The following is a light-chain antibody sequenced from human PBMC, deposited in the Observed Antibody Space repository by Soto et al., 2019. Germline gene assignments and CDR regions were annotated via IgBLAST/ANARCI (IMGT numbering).Light chain of an antibody. J-gene: IGKJ2*01. CDR1: QSVSSSY. CDR3: QQYGSSPYT. Sequence: EIVLTQSPGTLSLSPGERATLSCRASQSVSSSYLAWYQQKPGQAPRLLIYGASSRATGIPDRFSGSVSGTDFTLTISRLEPEDFAGYYCQQYGSSPYTFGQGNKLEIK. CDR2: GAS. V-gene: IGKV3-20*01.